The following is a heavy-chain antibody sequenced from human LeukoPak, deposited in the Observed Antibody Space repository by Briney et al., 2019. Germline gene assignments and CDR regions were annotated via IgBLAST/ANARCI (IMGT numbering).Heavy chain of an antibody. J-gene: IGHJ5*02. CDR2: IYTSGST. Sequence: SETLSLTCTVSGGSISSYYWSWIRQPAGKGLEWIGRIYTSGSTNYNPSLKSRVTMSVGTSKNQFSLKLSSVTAADTAVYYCARRTDDGSGSLRGEWFDPWGQGTLVTVSS. V-gene: IGHV4-4*07. D-gene: IGHD3-10*01. CDR3: ARRTDDGSGSLRGEWFDP. CDR1: GGSISSYY.